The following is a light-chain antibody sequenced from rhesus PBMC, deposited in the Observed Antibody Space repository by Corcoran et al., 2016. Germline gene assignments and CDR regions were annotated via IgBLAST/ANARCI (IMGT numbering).Light chain of an antibody. CDR2: DAS. CDR3: QQHNSYPRT. CDR1: QGISKY. Sequence: DIQMSQSPSSLSASVGDTVTITCQASQGISKYLAWYQQKPGKAPKLLIYDASTLQRGVPSRFSGSGSGTECTLTISSLQPEDFATYYCQQHNSYPRTFGRGTKVEIK. V-gene: IGKV1-25*01. J-gene: IGKJ1*01.